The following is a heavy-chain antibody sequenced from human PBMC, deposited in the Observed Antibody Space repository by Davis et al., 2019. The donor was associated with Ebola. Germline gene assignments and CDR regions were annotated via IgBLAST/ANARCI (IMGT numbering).Heavy chain of an antibody. D-gene: IGHD5-24*01. J-gene: IGHJ4*02. CDR1: GFTFSSSW. Sequence: GESLKISCAASGFTFSSSWMSWVRQAPGKGLEWVANIKQDGSEKYYVDSVKGRFTVSRDNAKNSLYLQMNSLRAEDTAVYYCAREVEMATIAYFDYWGQGTLVTVSS. CDR3: AREVEMATIAYFDY. CDR2: IKQDGSEK. V-gene: IGHV3-7*01.